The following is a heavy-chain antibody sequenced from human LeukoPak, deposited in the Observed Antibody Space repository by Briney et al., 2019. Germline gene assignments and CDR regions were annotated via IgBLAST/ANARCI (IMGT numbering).Heavy chain of an antibody. Sequence: SETLSLTCAVYGGSFSGYYWSWIRQPPGKGLEWIGEINHSGSTNYNPSLKSRVTISVDTSKNQFSLKLSSVTAADTAVYYCARVPGGNSPYWYFDLWGRGTLVTVSS. CDR1: GGSFSGYY. J-gene: IGHJ2*01. CDR3: ARVPGGNSPYWYFDL. D-gene: IGHD4-23*01. V-gene: IGHV4-34*01. CDR2: INHSGST.